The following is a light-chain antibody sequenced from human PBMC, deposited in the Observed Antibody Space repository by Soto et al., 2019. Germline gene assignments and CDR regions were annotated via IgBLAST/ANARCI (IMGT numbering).Light chain of an antibody. J-gene: IGKJ4*01. CDR1: RSVLYSSNNKNY. V-gene: IGKV4-1*01. CDR2: WAS. CDR3: QQYYNTPLT. Sequence: DIVMTQSPDSLAVSLGERATINCKSSRSVLYSSNNKNYLAWYQQKPGQSPKLLIYWASTRESGVPDRFSGSGSGTDFTLTISSLQAEDVAVYYCQQYYNTPLTFGGGTKVEIK.